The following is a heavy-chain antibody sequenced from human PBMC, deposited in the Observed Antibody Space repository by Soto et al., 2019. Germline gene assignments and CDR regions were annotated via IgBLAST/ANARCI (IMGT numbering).Heavy chain of an antibody. D-gene: IGHD4-4*01. CDR3: ARARWTTVTYYYFDY. V-gene: IGHV4-30-4*01. CDR2: IYYSGST. CDR1: GGSISSGDYY. J-gene: IGHJ4*02. Sequence: LSLTCTVSGGSISSGDYYWSWIRQPPGKGLEWIGYIYYSGSTYYNPSLKSRVTISVDTSKNQFSLKLSSVTAADTAVYYCARARWTTVTYYYFDYWGQGTLVTVSS.